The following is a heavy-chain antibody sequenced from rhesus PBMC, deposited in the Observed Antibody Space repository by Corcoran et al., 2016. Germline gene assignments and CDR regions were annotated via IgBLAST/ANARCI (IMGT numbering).Heavy chain of an antibody. Sequence: QVQLVQSGAEVKKPGSSVKVSCRASGYTFTDYYMHWLRQAPRQGLEGMGWINLYNGNTNYAQKYQGRVTMTRVTSASTAYMELSSLRAEYTSVYYCARGGYYMGSYYVFDYWGRGVLVTVSS. D-gene: IGHD3-16*01. CDR1: GYTFTDYY. V-gene: IGHV1S2*01. CDR3: ARGGYYMGSYYVFDY. CDR2: INLYNGNT. J-gene: IGHJ4*01.